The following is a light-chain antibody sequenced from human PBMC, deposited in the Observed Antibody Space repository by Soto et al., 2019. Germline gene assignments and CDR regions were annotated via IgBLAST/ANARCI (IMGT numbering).Light chain of an antibody. CDR2: VAS. J-gene: IGKJ2*01. Sequence: EIVMTQSPGTLSLSPGEIATISCRASQGIGSRYLAWYHQKSGQAPRLLIYVASSRVTGNPDRFSGSGSGTYFTLTITRLEPEDFGVYYCQQFGSSIPHTFGQGTKLEIK. V-gene: IGKV3-20*01. CDR3: QQFGSSIPHT. CDR1: QGIGSRY.